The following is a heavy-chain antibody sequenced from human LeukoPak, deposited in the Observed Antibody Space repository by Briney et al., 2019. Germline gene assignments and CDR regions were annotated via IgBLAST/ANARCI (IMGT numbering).Heavy chain of an antibody. CDR1: GGSISNYY. CDR3: ARQVWSTGFLDY. V-gene: IGHV4-59*08. D-gene: IGHD2-8*02. Sequence: SETLSLTCTVSGGSISNYYWSWIRQPPGKGLEWIGYIDYTGSANYNPSLKSRVTISLDTSKNQFSLKLTSVTAADTAVYYCARQVWSTGFLDYWGQGSLVTVSS. J-gene: IGHJ4*02. CDR2: IDYTGSA.